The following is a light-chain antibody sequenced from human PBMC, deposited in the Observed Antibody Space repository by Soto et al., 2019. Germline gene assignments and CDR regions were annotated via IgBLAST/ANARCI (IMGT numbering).Light chain of an antibody. CDR1: QGISSY. J-gene: IGKJ3*01. CDR2: AAS. V-gene: IGKV1-8*01. Sequence: AIRMTQSPSSLSASTGDRVTITCRASQGISSYLAWYQQKPGKAPKLLIYAASTLQSGVPSRFSGSGSGTDFTLTISCLQSEDCATYYCQQYYSYPFTVGPGTKVDIK. CDR3: QQYYSYPFT.